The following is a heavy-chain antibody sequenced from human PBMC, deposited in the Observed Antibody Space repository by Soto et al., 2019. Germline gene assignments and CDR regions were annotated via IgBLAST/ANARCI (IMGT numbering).Heavy chain of an antibody. CDR2: ISYDGSNK. CDR3: ASSSGLNPFDY. J-gene: IGHJ4*02. Sequence: QVQLVESGGGVVQPGRSLRLSGAASGFTFSSYAMHWVRQAPGKGLEWVAVISYDGSNKYYADSVKGRFTISRDNSKNTLYLQMNSLRAEDTAVYYCASSSGLNPFDYWGQGTLVTVSS. D-gene: IGHD2-15*01. CDR1: GFTFSSYA. V-gene: IGHV3-30-3*01.